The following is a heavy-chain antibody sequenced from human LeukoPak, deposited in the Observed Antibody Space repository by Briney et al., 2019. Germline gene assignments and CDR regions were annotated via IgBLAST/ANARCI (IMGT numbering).Heavy chain of an antibody. CDR3: ASVPRQQLAYTDY. D-gene: IGHD6-13*01. J-gene: IGHJ4*02. Sequence: GASVKVSCKASGYTFTSYYMHWVRQAPGQGLEWMGVINPSGGSTSYAQKFQGRVTMTRDTSTSTVYMELSSLRSEDTAVYYRASVPRQQLAYTDYWGQGTLVTVSS. CDR1: GYTFTSYY. V-gene: IGHV1-46*01. CDR2: INPSGGST.